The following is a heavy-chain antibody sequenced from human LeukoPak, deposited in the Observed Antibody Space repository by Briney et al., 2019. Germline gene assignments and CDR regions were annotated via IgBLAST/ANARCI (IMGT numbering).Heavy chain of an antibody. CDR1: GYTFTGYY. CDR3: ARDLYGIVVAVPGDY. J-gene: IGHJ4*02. CDR2: INPNSGGT. D-gene: IGHD6-19*01. Sequence: ASVKVSCKASGYTFTGYYMHWVRQAPGQGLEWMGWINPNSGGTNYAQKFQGRVTMTRDTSISTAYMELSRLRSDDTAVYYCARDLYGIVVAVPGDYWGQGTLVTVSS. V-gene: IGHV1-2*02.